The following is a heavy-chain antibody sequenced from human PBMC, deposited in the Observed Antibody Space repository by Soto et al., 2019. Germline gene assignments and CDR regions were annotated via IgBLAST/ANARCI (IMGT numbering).Heavy chain of an antibody. D-gene: IGHD2-2*01. J-gene: IGHJ6*02. CDR1: GGTFSSYA. CDR2: IIPIFGTA. Sequence: SVKVSCKASGGTFSSYAISWVRQAPGQGLEWMGGIIPIFGTANYAQKFQGRVTITADESTSTAYMELSSLRSEDTAVYYCARPIDIVVVQAAHHYYGMDVWGQGTTVTVSS. V-gene: IGHV1-69*13. CDR3: ARPIDIVVVQAAHHYYGMDV.